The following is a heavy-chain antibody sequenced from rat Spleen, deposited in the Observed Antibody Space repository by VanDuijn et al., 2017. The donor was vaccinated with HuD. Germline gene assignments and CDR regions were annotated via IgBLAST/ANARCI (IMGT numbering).Heavy chain of an antibody. D-gene: IGHD1-4*01. CDR1: GFTFSNYG. J-gene: IGHJ3*01. Sequence: EVQLVESGGGLVQPGRSLKLSCAASGFTFSNYGMAWVRQAPTKGLEWVATINYDGTSTHYRDSVKGRFTISRDNAKSTLYLQMDSLRSEDTATYYCARHELPGYNWFAYWGQGTLVTVSS. V-gene: IGHV5-29*01. CDR2: INYDGTST. CDR3: ARHELPGYNWFAY.